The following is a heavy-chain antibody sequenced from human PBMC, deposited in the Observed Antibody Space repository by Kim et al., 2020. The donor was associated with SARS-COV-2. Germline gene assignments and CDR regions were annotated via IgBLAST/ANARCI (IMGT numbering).Heavy chain of an antibody. CDR2: ISYDGSNK. CDR3: ARSRGGSYYYYGMDV. V-gene: IGHV3-30-3*01. Sequence: GGSLRLSCAASGFTFSSYAIHWVRQAPGKGLEWVAVISYDGSNKYYADSVKGRFTISRDNSKNTLYLQMNSLRAEDTAVYYCARSRGGSYYYYGMDVWGQGTTVTVSS. J-gene: IGHJ6*02. CDR1: GFTFSSYA. D-gene: IGHD2-15*01.